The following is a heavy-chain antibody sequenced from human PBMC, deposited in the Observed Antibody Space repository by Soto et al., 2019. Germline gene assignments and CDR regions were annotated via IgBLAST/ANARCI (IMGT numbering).Heavy chain of an antibody. V-gene: IGHV3-33*01. Sequence: GGSLRLSCAASGFTFSSYGMHWVRQAPGKGLEWVAVIWYDGSNKYYADSVKGRFTISRDNSKNTLYLQMNSLRAEDTAVYYCASFPYSSGWPDYGMDVWGQGTTVTVSS. CDR2: IWYDGSNK. CDR3: ASFPYSSGWPDYGMDV. J-gene: IGHJ6*02. CDR1: GFTFSSYG. D-gene: IGHD6-19*01.